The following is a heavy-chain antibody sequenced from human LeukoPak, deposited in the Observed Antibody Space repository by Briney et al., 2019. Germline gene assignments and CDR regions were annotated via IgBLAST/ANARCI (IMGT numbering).Heavy chain of an antibody. V-gene: IGHV4-39*07. J-gene: IGHJ4*02. CDR3: ANYKQNHYYDSSGYSYYFDY. Sequence: SETLSLTCTVSGGSISSSNYYWGWIRQPPGKGLEWIGSIYYTGSTYYNPSLKSRVTISVDTSKNQFSLKLSSVTAADTAVYYCANYKQNHYYDSSGYSYYFDYWGQGTLVTVSS. D-gene: IGHD3-22*01. CDR2: IYYTGST. CDR1: GGSISSSNYY.